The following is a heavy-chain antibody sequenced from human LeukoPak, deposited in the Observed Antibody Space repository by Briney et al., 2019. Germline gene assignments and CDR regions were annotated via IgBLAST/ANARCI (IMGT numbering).Heavy chain of an antibody. Sequence: SETLSLTCAVYGGSFSGYYWSWIRQPPGKGLEWIGEINHSGSTNYNPSLKSRVTISVDTSKNQFSLKLSSVTAADTAVYYCARGRPRYYYDSSGYYEIFFFDYWGQGTLVTVSS. CDR3: ARGRPRYYYDSSGYYEIFFFDY. CDR1: GGSFSGYY. CDR2: INHSGST. V-gene: IGHV4-34*01. D-gene: IGHD3-22*01. J-gene: IGHJ4*02.